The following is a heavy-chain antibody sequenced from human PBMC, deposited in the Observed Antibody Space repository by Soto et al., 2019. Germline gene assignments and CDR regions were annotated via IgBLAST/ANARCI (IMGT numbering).Heavy chain of an antibody. D-gene: IGHD3-16*01. V-gene: IGHV3-23*01. CDR2: ISVSGDST. Sequence: VGSLRLSCVVSGFSFSRFAMHWVGQAPGKGLEWVSGISVSGDSTNYADSVKGRFTISRDNSKNTLYLQMNSLRAEDTAVYFCAKRLRPGLYAPGCFDYWGQGTLVTVSS. CDR1: GFSFSRFA. J-gene: IGHJ4*02. CDR3: AKRLRPGLYAPGCFDY.